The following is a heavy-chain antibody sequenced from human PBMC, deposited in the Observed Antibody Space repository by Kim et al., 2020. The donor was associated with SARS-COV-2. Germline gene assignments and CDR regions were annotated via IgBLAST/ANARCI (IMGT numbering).Heavy chain of an antibody. CDR3: ARFLFIGSLRSAAYFFD. V-gene: IGHV3-11*03. Sequence: GGSLRLSCAASGFSFSDYYMSWIRQAPGKGLEWVSYISSSSSYTNYADSVKGRFTISRDNVKNSLSLQMNGLRAEDTAVYYCARFLFIGSLRSAAYFFD. J-gene: IGHJ4*01. D-gene: IGHD3-16*02. CDR2: ISSSSSYT. CDR1: GFSFSDYY.